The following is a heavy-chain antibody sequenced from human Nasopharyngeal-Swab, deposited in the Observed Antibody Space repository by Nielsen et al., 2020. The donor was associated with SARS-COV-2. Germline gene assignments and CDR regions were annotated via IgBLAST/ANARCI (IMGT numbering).Heavy chain of an antibody. D-gene: IGHD4-23*01. CDR2: IKEDGGEK. J-gene: IGHJ4*02. CDR1: GFTFSSYW. CDR3: AGGNSADH. Sequence: GESLKISCAASGFTFSSYWMSWVRQAPGKGLEWVANIKEDGGEKYYVDSVKGRFTISRGNAKNSLYLQMNSLRAEDTAVYYCAGGNSADHWGQGTLVTVSS. V-gene: IGHV3-7*03.